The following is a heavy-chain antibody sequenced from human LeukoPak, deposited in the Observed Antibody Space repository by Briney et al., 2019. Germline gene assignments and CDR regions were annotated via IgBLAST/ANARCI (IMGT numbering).Heavy chain of an antibody. CDR1: GGSISSYY. CDR2: IYYSGST. CDR3: ARATMAGSLYGMDV. J-gene: IGHJ6*02. Sequence: SETLSLTCTVSGGSISSYYWSWIRQPPGKGLEWIGYIYYSGSTNYNPSLKSRVTISVDTSKNQFSLKLSSVTAADTAVYYCARATMAGSLYGMDVWGQRTTVTVSS. V-gene: IGHV4-59*01. D-gene: IGHD3-10*01.